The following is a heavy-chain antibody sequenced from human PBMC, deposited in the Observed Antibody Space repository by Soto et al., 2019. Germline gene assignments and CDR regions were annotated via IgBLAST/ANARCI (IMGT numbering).Heavy chain of an antibody. CDR2: ISSSSSYI. V-gene: IGHV3-21*01. D-gene: IGHD2-2*01. J-gene: IGHJ5*02. Sequence: GGSLRLSCAASGFTFSSYSMNWVRQAPGKGLEWVSSISSSSSYIYYADSVKGRFTISRDNAKNSLYLQMNSLRAEDTAVYYCARDKMIVVVPISSHNWFDPWGQGTLVTVSS. CDR1: GFTFSSYS. CDR3: ARDKMIVVVPISSHNWFDP.